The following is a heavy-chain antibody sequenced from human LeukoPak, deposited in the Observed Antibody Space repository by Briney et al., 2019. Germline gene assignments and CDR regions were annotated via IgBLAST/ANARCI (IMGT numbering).Heavy chain of an antibody. CDR2: IYHSGST. D-gene: IGHD2-15*01. V-gene: IGHV4-30-2*01. CDR3: ARVNNYCSGGSCLDY. J-gene: IGHJ4*02. CDR1: GGSISSGGYY. Sequence: SQTLSLTCTVSGGSISSGGYYWSWIRQPPGKGLEWIGYIYHSGSTYYNPSLKSRVTISVDRSKNQFSLKLSSVTAADTAVYYCARVNNYCSGGSCLDYWGQGTLVTVSS.